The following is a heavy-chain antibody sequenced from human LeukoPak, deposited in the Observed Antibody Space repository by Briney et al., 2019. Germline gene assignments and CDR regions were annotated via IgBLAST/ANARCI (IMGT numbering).Heavy chain of an antibody. V-gene: IGHV3-11*01. CDR3: AKGQGEWLVPYWYFDL. CDR1: GFTFSDYY. J-gene: IGHJ2*01. D-gene: IGHD6-19*01. CDR2: ISSSGSTI. Sequence: GGSLRLSCAASGFTFSDYYMSWIRQAPGKGLEWVSYISSSGSTIYYTDSVKGRFTISRDNSKNTLYLQMNSLRAEDTAVYYCAKGQGEWLVPYWYFDLWGRGTLVTVSS.